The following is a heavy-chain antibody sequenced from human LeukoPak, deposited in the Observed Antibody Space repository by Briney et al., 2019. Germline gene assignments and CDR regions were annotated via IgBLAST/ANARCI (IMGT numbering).Heavy chain of an antibody. Sequence: SETLSLTCAVYGGSFSGYYWSWIRQPPGKGLEWIGEINHSGSTNYNPSLKSRVTISVDTSKNQFSPKLSSVTAADTAVYYCARKYCSGGSCYWGYNWFDPWGQGTLVTVSS. J-gene: IGHJ5*02. D-gene: IGHD2-15*01. V-gene: IGHV4-34*01. CDR2: INHSGST. CDR3: ARKYCSGGSCYWGYNWFDP. CDR1: GGSFSGYY.